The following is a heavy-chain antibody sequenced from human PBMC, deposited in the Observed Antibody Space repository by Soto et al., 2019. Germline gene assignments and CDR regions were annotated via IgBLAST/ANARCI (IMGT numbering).Heavy chain of an antibody. V-gene: IGHV4-59*01. CDR3: ARERNWFDP. J-gene: IGHJ5*02. CDR1: GGSISSYY. Sequence: ETLSLTCTVSGGSISSYYWSWIRQPPGKGLEWIGSIYYSGSTNSNPSLQSRVTMSVDTSISTAYMELSSLRSEDTAVYYCARERNWFDPWGQGTLVTVSS. CDR2: IYYSGST.